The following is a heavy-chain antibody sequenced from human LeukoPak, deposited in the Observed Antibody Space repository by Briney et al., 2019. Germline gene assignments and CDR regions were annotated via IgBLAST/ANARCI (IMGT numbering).Heavy chain of an antibody. CDR1: GFTFSSYA. D-gene: IGHD2/OR15-2a*01. Sequence: GGSLRLSCAASGFTFSSYAMSWVRQAPGKGLEWVSTLTGSGATTYYADSVKGRFTISRDNSKNTLYLQMNSLRAEDTAVYYCAKDYFLIDYWGQGTLATVSS. V-gene: IGHV3-23*01. CDR3: AKDYFLIDY. CDR2: LTGSGATT. J-gene: IGHJ4*02.